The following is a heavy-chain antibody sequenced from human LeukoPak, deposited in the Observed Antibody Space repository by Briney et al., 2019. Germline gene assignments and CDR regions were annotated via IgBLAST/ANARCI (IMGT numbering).Heavy chain of an antibody. V-gene: IGHV1-2*02. Sequence: ASVKVSCKASGYTFTGYYMHWVRQAPGQGLEWMGWINPNSGGTNYAQKLQGRVTMTRDTSISTAYMELNRLRSDDTAVYYCARDFGAAHYMDYWGQGTLVTVSS. CDR3: ARDFGAAHYMDY. J-gene: IGHJ4*02. D-gene: IGHD6-13*01. CDR2: INPNSGGT. CDR1: GYTFTGYY.